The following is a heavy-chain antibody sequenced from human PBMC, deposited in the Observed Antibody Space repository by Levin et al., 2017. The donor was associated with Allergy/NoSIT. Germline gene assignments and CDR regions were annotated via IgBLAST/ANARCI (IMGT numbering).Heavy chain of an antibody. CDR2: INPNSGGT. Sequence: KRGESLKISCKASGYTFTGYYIHWVRQAPGQGLEWMGWINPNSGGTNYAQKFQGRVTMTRDTSISTAYMELNRLRSDDTAVYYCARDVEPIAAAGTFGNYWGQGTLVTVSS. CDR3: ARDVEPIAAAGTFGNY. CDR1: GYTFTGYY. J-gene: IGHJ4*02. V-gene: IGHV1-2*02. D-gene: IGHD6-13*01.